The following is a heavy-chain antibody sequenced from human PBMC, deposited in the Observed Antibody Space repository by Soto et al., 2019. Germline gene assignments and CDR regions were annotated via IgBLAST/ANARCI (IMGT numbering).Heavy chain of an antibody. J-gene: IGHJ4*02. CDR3: ARALPVPAAEHEFDY. V-gene: IGHV3-13*01. CDR2: IGTAGDT. CDR1: GFTFSSYD. Sequence: GGSLRLSCAASGFTFSSYDMHWVRQATGKGLEWVSAIGTAGDTYYPGSVKGRFTISRENAKNSLYLQMNSLRAGDTAVYYCARALPVPAAEHEFDYWGQGTLVTVSS. D-gene: IGHD2-2*01.